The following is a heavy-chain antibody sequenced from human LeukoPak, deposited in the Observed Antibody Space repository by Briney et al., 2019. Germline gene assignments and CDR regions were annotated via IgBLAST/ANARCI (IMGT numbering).Heavy chain of an antibody. CDR1: GGTFSSYT. Sequence: ASVKVSCKASGGTFSSYTISWVRQAPGQGLDWMGRIIPILGIANYAQKFQGRVTITEDKSTSTAYMELSSLRSEDTAVYYCARSLTPGGFDYWGQGTLVTVSS. CDR3: ARSLTPGGFDY. V-gene: IGHV1-69*02. D-gene: IGHD1-1*01. J-gene: IGHJ4*02. CDR2: IIPILGIA.